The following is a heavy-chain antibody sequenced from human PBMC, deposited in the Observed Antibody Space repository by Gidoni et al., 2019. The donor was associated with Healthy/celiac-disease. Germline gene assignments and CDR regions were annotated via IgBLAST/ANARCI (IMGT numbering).Heavy chain of an antibody. D-gene: IGHD6-19*01. CDR2: IKRDGSEK. CDR3: ARGSGWYNYFDY. V-gene: IGHV3-7*01. J-gene: IGHJ4*02. CDR1: GFTFSSYW. Sequence: EVKTVESGGGLVQPGGSLRLSGAASGFTFSSYWRSWVRQAPGKGLEWVANIKRDGSEKYYVDSVKGRFTISRDNAKNSLYLQMNSLRAEDTAVYYCARGSGWYNYFDYWGQGTLVTVSS.